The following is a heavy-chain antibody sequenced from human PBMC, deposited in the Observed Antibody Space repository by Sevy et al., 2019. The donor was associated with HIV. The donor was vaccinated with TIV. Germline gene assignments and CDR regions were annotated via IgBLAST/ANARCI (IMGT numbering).Heavy chain of an antibody. Sequence: ASVKVSCKASGGTFSSYAISWVRQAPGQGLEWMGGIIPIFGTANYAQKFQGRVTITADEFTSTAYMELSSLRSEDTAVYYWARGGGELLHFDYWGQGTLVTVSS. V-gene: IGHV1-69*13. CDR3: ARGGGELLHFDY. CDR1: GGTFSSYA. J-gene: IGHJ4*02. D-gene: IGHD1-26*01. CDR2: IIPIFGTA.